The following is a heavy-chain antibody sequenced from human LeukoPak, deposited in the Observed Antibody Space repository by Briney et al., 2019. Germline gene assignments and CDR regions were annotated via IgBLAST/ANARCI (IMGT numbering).Heavy chain of an antibody. CDR3: AREEMATIPS. Sequence: ASVKDSXKASGYTFTSYYMHWVRQAPGQGLEWMGIINPSGGSTSYAQKFQGRVTMTRDTSTSTVYMELSSLRSEDTAVYYCAREEMATIPSWGQGTLVTVSS. CDR2: INPSGGST. J-gene: IGHJ4*02. D-gene: IGHD5-24*01. V-gene: IGHV1-46*01. CDR1: GYTFTSYY.